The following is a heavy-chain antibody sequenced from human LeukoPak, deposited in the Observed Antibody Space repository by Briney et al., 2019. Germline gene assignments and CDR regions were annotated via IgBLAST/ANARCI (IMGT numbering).Heavy chain of an antibody. D-gene: IGHD2-8*01. CDR2: INHSGST. CDR3: ARRLVWEEPNCTNGVCYFDY. Sequence: PSETLSLTCAVYGGSFSGYYWSWIRQPPGKGLEWIGEINHSGSTNYNPSLKSRVTISVDTSKNQFSLKLSSVTAADTAVYYCARRLVWEEPNCTNGVCYFDYWGQGTLVTVSS. CDR1: GGSFSGYY. J-gene: IGHJ4*02. V-gene: IGHV4-34*01.